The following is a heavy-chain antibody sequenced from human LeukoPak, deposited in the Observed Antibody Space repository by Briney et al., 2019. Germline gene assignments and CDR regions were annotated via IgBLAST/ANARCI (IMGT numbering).Heavy chain of an antibody. J-gene: IGHJ5*02. Sequence: ASVKVSCKASGYTFTSYYMHWVRQAPGQGHEWRGMINASGGSTRYAQKFQGRVTMTWDMSTSTVYMELISLRSEDTAVYYCTRGFHDFWSGDNWFDPWGQGTLVTVSS. V-gene: IGHV1-46*01. CDR2: INASGGST. D-gene: IGHD3-3*01. CDR3: TRGFHDFWSGDNWFDP. CDR1: GYTFTSYY.